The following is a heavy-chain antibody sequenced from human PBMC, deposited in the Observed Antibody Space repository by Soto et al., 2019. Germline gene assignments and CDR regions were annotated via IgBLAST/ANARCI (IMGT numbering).Heavy chain of an antibody. CDR1: GYTFTSYG. CDR3: AGESSSSCHDY. D-gene: IGHD6-13*01. J-gene: IGHJ4*02. V-gene: IGHV1-18*01. CDR2: ISAYNGDT. Sequence: QVQLVQSGAEVKKPGASVKVSCKASGYTFTSYGISWVRQAPGQGLEWMGWISAYNGDTNYAQKLQGRVTITTDTSTSTAYMELRSLSSDDTAVYYCAGESSSSCHDYWGQGTLVTVSS.